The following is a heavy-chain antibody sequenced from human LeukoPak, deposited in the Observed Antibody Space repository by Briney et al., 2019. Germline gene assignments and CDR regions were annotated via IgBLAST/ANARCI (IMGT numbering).Heavy chain of an antibody. D-gene: IGHD1-1*01. V-gene: IGHV1-2*04. Sequence: ASVRVSCKASGYTLTGYYMHWVRQAPGQGLEWMGWINPNSGGTNYAQKFQGWVTMTRDTSISTAYMELSRLRSDDTAVYYCARESPQLRGMDVWGKGTTVTVSS. CDR2: INPNSGGT. CDR1: GYTLTGYY. J-gene: IGHJ6*04. CDR3: ARESPQLRGMDV.